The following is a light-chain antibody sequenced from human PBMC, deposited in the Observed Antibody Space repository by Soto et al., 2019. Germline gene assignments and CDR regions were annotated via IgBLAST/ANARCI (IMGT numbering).Light chain of an antibody. J-gene: IGLJ2*01. CDR3: CSYAGSSTL. CDR2: EVS. V-gene: IGLV2-23*02. CDR1: SSDVGSYNL. Sequence: QAVVTQPASVSGSPGQSITISCTGTSSDVGSYNLVSWYQQHPGKPPKLMIYEVSKRPSGVSNRFSGSKSGNTASLTISGLQAEDEADYYCCSYAGSSTLFGGGTKLTVL.